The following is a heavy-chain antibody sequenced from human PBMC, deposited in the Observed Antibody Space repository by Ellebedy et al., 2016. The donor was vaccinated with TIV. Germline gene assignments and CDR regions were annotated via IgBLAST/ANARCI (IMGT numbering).Heavy chain of an antibody. Sequence: GESLKISXAASGFAFSGYAMSWVRQAPGKGLEWVSSISYSSDITHYADSVKGRFTISRDNSKNTLYLQMNSLGADDTAVYYCARDDDLGDNGLDVWGQGTTVTVSS. CDR2: ISYSSDIT. CDR3: ARDDDLGDNGLDV. V-gene: IGHV3-23*01. J-gene: IGHJ6*02. D-gene: IGHD3-16*01. CDR1: GFAFSGYA.